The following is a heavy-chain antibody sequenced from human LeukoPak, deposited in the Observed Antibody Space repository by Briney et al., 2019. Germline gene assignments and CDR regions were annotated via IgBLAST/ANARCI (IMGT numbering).Heavy chain of an antibody. Sequence: SETLSLTCSVSGGSISSSSYYWGWIRQPPGKGLEWIGSIYYSGTTYYNPSLKSRVTISVDTSKNQFSLKLSSVTAADTAVYYCARTSRRLFTFWSGYYEGRDNWFDPWGQGTLVTVSS. CDR1: GGSISSSSYY. D-gene: IGHD3-3*01. V-gene: IGHV4-39*01. J-gene: IGHJ5*02. CDR2: IYYSGTT. CDR3: ARTSRRLFTFWSGYYEGRDNWFDP.